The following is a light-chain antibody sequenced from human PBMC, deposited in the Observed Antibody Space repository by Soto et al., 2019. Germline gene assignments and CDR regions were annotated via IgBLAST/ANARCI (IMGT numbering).Light chain of an antibody. J-gene: IGKJ2*01. V-gene: IGKV1-5*03. CDR3: QEYNAFSRT. CDR1: RSISNW. CDR2: KAS. Sequence: DIQMTQSPSTLSASVGDRVTITCRASRSISNWLAWYQQKPGKAPKLLIYKASSLESGVPSRFSGSGSGTEFTLTISSLQPDDFATYYCQEYNAFSRTFGQGPSCRSN.